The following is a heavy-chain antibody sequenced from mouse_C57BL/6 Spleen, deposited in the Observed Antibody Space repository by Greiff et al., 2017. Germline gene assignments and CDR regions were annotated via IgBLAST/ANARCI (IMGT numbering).Heavy chain of an antibody. V-gene: IGHV5-17*01. D-gene: IGHD2-3*01. CDR1: GFTFSDYG. CDR3: ANGYSLDY. Sequence: EVKLVESGGGLVKPGGSLKLSCAASGFTFSDYGMHWVRQAPEQGLEWVAYISSGSSTIYYADTVKGRFTISRDNAKNTLFLQMTSLRSEDTAMYYCANGYSLDYWGQGTTLTVSS. J-gene: IGHJ2*01. CDR2: ISSGSSTI.